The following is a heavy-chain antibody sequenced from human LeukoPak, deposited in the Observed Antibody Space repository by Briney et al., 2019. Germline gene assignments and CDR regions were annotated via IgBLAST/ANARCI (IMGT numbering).Heavy chain of an antibody. D-gene: IGHD3-16*01. CDR1: GFTFSSYA. Sequence: GGSLRLSCAASGFTFSSYAMSWVRQAPGKGLEWVSFISGSGGSTYYVDSVKGRFTISRDNSKNTLYLQMNSLRGDDTAVYYCAKDDAWGRYKDWGQGTLVTVSS. CDR2: ISGSGGST. J-gene: IGHJ1*01. V-gene: IGHV3-23*01. CDR3: AKDDAWGRYKD.